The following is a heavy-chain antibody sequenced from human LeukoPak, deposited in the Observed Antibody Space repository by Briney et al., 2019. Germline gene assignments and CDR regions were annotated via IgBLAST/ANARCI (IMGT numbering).Heavy chain of an antibody. CDR2: VYYTGST. CDR3: AAEQGYMDV. J-gene: IGHJ6*03. CDR1: GGSISSYY. Sequence: SETLSLTCTVSGGSISSYYWSWVRQPPGKGLEWIGFVYYTGSTNYNPSLKSRVTISVDTSKNQFSLKLSSVTAADTAVYYCAAEQGYMDVWGKGTTVTISS. V-gene: IGHV4-59*01. D-gene: IGHD1/OR15-1a*01.